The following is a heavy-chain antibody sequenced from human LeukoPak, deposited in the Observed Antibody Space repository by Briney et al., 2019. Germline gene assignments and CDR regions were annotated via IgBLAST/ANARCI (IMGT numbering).Heavy chain of an antibody. Sequence: SVKVSCKASGGTFSSYAISWVRQAPGQGLEWVGGIIPIFGTANYAQKFQGRVTITADESTSTAYMELSSLRSEDTAVYYCARTSKTTGYSSGWSFDYWGQGTLVTVSS. CDR3: ARTSKTTGYSSGWSFDY. J-gene: IGHJ4*02. D-gene: IGHD6-19*01. CDR1: GGTFSSYA. V-gene: IGHV1-69*13. CDR2: IIPIFGTA.